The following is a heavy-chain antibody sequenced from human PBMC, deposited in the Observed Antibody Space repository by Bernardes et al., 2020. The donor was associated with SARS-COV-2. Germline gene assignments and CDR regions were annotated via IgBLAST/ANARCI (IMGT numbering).Heavy chain of an antibody. CDR1: GFTFSSYV. D-gene: IGHD2-8*01. J-gene: IGHJ4*02. CDR3: AVTPYNGGGY. CDR2: IIESGDRT. V-gene: IGHV3-23*01. Sequence: GSLRLSCAGSGFTFSSYVMSWVRQAPGRGLEWVSGIIESGDRTYYTDSVKGRSTISRDNSKNTLYLQMNSLRADDTAIYYCAVTPYNGGGYWGQGTQVTVSS.